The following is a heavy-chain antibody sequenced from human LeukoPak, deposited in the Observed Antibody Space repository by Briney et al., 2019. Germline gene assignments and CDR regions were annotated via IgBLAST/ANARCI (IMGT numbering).Heavy chain of an antibody. CDR3: ARGRSGYDNYYYYGMDV. J-gene: IGHJ6*04. D-gene: IGHD5-12*01. CDR2: ISAYNGNT. CDR1: GYTFTSYG. V-gene: IGHV1-18*04. Sequence: ASVKVSCKASGYTFTSYGISWVRQAPGQGLEWMGGISAYNGNTNYAQKLQGRVTMTTDTSTSTVYMELRSLRSDDTAVYYGARGRSGYDNYYYYGMDVWGKGTTVTVSS.